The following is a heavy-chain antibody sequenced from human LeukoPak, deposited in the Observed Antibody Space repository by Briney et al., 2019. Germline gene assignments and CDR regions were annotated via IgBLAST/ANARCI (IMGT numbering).Heavy chain of an antibody. CDR3: AESDPYDSSGYYVGYYFDY. J-gene: IGHJ4*02. CDR1: GFTFSSYA. V-gene: IGHV3-23*01. D-gene: IGHD3-22*01. CDR2: ISGSGGST. Sequence: PGGSLRLSCAASGFTFSSYAMSWVRQAPGKGLGWVSAISGSGGSTYYADSVKGRFTISRDNSKNTLYLQMNSLRAEDTAVYYCAESDPYDSSGYYVGYYFDYWGQGTLVTVSS.